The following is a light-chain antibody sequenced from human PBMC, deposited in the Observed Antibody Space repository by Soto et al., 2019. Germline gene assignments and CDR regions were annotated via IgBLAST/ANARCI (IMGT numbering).Light chain of an antibody. CDR2: DVT. CDR3: NSFTTSSPLL. CDR1: SGDIGGNNY. V-gene: IGLV2-14*01. Sequence: QSALTQPASVSGSPGQSITISCAGSSGDIGGNNYVSWFQQHPGKAPKVILHDVTIRPSGVSNRFSGSKSGNTASLTISGLQAEDEAMYYCNSFTTSSPLLFGGGTKLTVL. J-gene: IGLJ3*02.